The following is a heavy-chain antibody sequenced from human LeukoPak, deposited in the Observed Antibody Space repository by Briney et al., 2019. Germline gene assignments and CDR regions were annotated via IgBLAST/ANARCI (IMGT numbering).Heavy chain of an antibody. D-gene: IGHD3-3*01. CDR2: IYYSGST. CDR3: ASGGITIFGVVIKTLYYYGMDV. CDR1: GGSISSYY. J-gene: IGHJ6*02. V-gene: IGHV4-59*01. Sequence: SETLSLTCTVSGGSISSYYWSWIRQSPGKGLEWIGYIYYSGSTNYNPSLKSRVTITVDTSKNQFSLKLSSVTAADTAVYYCASGGITIFGVVIKTLYYYGMDVWGQGTTVTVSS.